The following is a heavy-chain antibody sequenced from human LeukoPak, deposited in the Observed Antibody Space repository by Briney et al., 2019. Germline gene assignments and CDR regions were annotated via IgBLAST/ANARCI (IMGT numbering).Heavy chain of an antibody. D-gene: IGHD3-10*01. CDR1: GFTFTSYA. J-gene: IGHJ3*02. CDR2: ISYDGSNK. CDR3: ANFGDI. V-gene: IGHV3-30*18. Sequence: PGGSLRLSCALSGFTFTSYAMTWVRQAPGKGLEWVAVISYDGSNKYYADSVKGRFTISRDNSKNTLYLQMNSLRAEDTAVYYCANFGDIWGQGTMVTVS.